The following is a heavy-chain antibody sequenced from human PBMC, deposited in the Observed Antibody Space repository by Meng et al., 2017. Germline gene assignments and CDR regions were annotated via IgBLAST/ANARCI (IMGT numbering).Heavy chain of an antibody. J-gene: IGHJ4*02. V-gene: IGHV3-23*01. CDR3: AKDRAPLAVTRENPY. CDR2: ISGSGGST. Sequence: GESLKISCAASGFTFSSYAMSWVRQAPGKGLEWVSVISGSGGSTYYADSVKGRFTISRDNSKNTLYLQMNSLRAEDTAVYYCAKDRAPLAVTRENPYWGQGTLVTVSS. D-gene: IGHD2-21*02. CDR1: GFTFSSYA.